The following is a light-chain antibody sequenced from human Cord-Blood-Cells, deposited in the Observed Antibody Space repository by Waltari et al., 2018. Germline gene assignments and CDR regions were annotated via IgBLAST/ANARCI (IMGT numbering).Light chain of an antibody. V-gene: IGLV2-23*01. CDR2: EGS. CDR3: CSYAGSSTYVV. J-gene: IGLJ2*01. CDR1: SSDVGSYHL. Sequence: QSALTQPASVSGSPGQSITISCTGTSSDVGSYHLVSWYQQHPGKAPKLMIYEGSKRPSGFSNRFSGSKSGNTASLTISGLQAEDEADYYCCSYAGSSTYVVFGGGTKLTVL.